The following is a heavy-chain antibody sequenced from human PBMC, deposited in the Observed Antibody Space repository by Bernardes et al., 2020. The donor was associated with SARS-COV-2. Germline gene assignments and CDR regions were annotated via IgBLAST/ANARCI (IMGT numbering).Heavy chain of an antibody. CDR2: IDPSDSYT. CDR3: ARMGLVINVYDY. V-gene: IGHV5-10-1*01. CDR1: GYSFTRDW. D-gene: IGHD3-22*01. Sequence: GESLKISCKTSGYSFTRDWISWVRQMPGKGLEWLGRIDPSDSYTNYRPSFHGHVTIPVGKSINTAYLQLNSLKATDTAIYDCARMGLVINVYDYWGQGTLVTVSS. J-gene: IGHJ4*02.